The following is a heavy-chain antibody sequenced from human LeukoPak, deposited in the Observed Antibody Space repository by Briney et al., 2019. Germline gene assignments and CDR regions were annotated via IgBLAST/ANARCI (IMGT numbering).Heavy chain of an antibody. J-gene: IGHJ4*02. V-gene: IGHV3-53*01. CDR1: LFTLIRNY. CDR3: ARVRYGDYFDY. CDR2: IYSGGRT. D-gene: IGHD4-17*01. Sequence: GWSLPLSLAASLFTLIRNYIRWVGQAPARGLDGVSVIYSGGRTYYADSVKGRFTVSRDNSKNTVYLQMNSLRAEDTAVYYCARVRYGDYFDYWGQGALVTVSS.